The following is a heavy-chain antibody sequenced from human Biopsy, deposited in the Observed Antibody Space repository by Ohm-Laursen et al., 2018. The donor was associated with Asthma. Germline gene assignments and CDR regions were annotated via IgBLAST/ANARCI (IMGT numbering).Heavy chain of an antibody. J-gene: IGHJ4*02. CDR3: ARGDSSNWSHYYFDY. V-gene: IGHV3-53*01. Sequence: SLRLSCAASGFAVSRDYMFWVRQAPGKGLEWVSVIYSGGTSFTADSVKGRFTISRDNFKNTLYLQMHSLRAEDTAVYYCARGDSSNWSHYYFDYWGQGTLVTVSS. D-gene: IGHD3-22*01. CDR1: GFAVSRDY. CDR2: IYSGGTS.